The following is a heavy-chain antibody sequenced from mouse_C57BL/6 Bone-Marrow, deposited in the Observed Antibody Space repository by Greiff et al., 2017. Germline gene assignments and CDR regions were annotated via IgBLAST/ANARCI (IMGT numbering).Heavy chain of an antibody. J-gene: IGHJ4*01. CDR1: GFTFSDSG. D-gene: IGHD1-1*01. V-gene: IGHV5-17*01. Sequence: EVKLEESGAGLVKPGGSLKLSCAASGFTFSDSGMHWVRQAPEKGLEWVAYISRGSSTTYYADTVKGSFTLPRENAKNALFLQMTSLRSEDTDMYYCDRSYYCSSYGDAMDYWGQGTSVTVSS. CDR2: ISRGSSTT. CDR3: DRSYYCSSYGDAMDY.